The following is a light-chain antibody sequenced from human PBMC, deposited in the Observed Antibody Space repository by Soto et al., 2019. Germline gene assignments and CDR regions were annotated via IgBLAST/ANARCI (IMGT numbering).Light chain of an antibody. J-gene: IGKJ4*01. CDR3: QQANSFPLT. CDR1: QSVSSN. CDR2: GAS. V-gene: IGKV3-15*01. Sequence: EIVMTQSPATLSVSPGERATLSCRASQSVSSNLAWYQQQPGQTPRLLIYGASTRATGIPARFSGSGSGTEFTLTISSLQPEDFATYYCQQANSFPLTFGGGTKVEIK.